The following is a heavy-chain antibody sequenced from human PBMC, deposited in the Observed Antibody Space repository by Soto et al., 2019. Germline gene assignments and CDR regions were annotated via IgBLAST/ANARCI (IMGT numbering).Heavy chain of an antibody. CDR2: INHSGST. Sequence: SETLSLTCAVYGGSFSVYHWSWIRQPPGKGLEWIGEINHSGSTNYNPSLKIRVTISVDTSKNQFSLKLSSVTAADTAVYDCASLGGFWSGRSMDVWGQGTTVTVSS. V-gene: IGHV4-34*01. CDR1: GGSFSVYH. CDR3: ASLGGFWSGRSMDV. J-gene: IGHJ6*02. D-gene: IGHD3-3*01.